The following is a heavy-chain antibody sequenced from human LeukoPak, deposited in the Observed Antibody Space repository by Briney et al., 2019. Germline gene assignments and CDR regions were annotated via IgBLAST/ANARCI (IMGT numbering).Heavy chain of an antibody. CDR1: GGSFSGYY. Sequence: SETLSLTCAVYGGSFSGYYWSWIRQPPGKGLEWIGEINHSGSTNYNPSLKSRVTISVDTSKNQFSLKLSSVTAADTAVYYCARVRGSAPGYYYMDVWGKGTTVTVSS. J-gene: IGHJ6*03. CDR2: INHSGST. V-gene: IGHV4-34*01. D-gene: IGHD1-26*01. CDR3: ARVRGSAPGYYYMDV.